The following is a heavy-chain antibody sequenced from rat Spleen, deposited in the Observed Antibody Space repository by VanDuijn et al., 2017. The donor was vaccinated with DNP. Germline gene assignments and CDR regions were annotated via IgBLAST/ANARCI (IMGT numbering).Heavy chain of an antibody. CDR3: ARQPSGMDY. Sequence: EVQLQESGPGLVKPSQSLSLTCSVTGYSITNNYWGWIRKFPGDKMEWIGHISYSGSTTYNPSLESRISITRDTSKNQFFLHLNSVTTADTATYYCARQPSGMDYWGQGVMVIVSS. J-gene: IGHJ2*01. CDR1: GYSITNNY. CDR2: ISYSGST. D-gene: IGHD1-4*01. V-gene: IGHV3-1*01.